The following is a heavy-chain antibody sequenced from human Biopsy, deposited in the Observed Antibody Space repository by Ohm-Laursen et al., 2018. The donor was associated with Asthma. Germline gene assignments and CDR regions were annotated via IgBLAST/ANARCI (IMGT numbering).Heavy chain of an antibody. V-gene: IGHV4-31*03. J-gene: IGHJ4*02. CDR3: ARIPRRSGSYFVDY. CDR2: IHHSGTS. D-gene: IGHD3-22*01. CDR1: GDSITSGGCC. Sequence: SQTLSLTCTVSGDSITSGGCCWNWIRQHPGKGLEWIGYIHHSGTSYFNPSLKSRVSFSRDTSKNQLSLRLSSVTAADTAMYYCARIPRRSGSYFVDYWGQGTLVTVSS.